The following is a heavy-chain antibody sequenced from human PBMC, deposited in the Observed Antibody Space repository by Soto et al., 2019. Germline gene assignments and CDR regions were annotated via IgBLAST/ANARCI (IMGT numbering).Heavy chain of an antibody. D-gene: IGHD2-2*01. CDR3: ARDAQVCSSTSCYDWFDP. J-gene: IGHJ5*02. Sequence: ASVKVCCKASGYTFTGYYMHWVRQAPGQGLEWMGWINPNSGGTNYAQKFQGRVTMTRDTSISTAYMELSRLRSDDTAVYYCARDAQVCSSTSCYDWFDPRGQVTLVTFSS. CDR2: INPNSGGT. V-gene: IGHV1-2*02. CDR1: GYTFTGYY.